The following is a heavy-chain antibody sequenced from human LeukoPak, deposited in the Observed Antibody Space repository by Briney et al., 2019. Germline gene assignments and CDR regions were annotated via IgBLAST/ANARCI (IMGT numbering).Heavy chain of an antibody. Sequence: ASVKVSCKASGYTFTSYYMHWVRQAPGQGLEWMGIINPSGGSTSYAQKFQGRVTMTRDTSTSTVYMELRSLRSDDTAVYYCARDWKRYYYDSSGLGGGDYWGQGTLVTVSS. CDR1: GYTFTSYY. CDR3: ARDWKRYYYDSSGLGGGDY. CDR2: INPSGGST. J-gene: IGHJ4*02. D-gene: IGHD3-22*01. V-gene: IGHV1-46*01.